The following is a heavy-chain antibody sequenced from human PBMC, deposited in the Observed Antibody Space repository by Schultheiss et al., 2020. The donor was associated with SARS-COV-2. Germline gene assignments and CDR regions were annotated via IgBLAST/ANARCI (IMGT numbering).Heavy chain of an antibody. D-gene: IGHD6-13*01. CDR2: ISGSGGST. Sequence: GGSLRLSCVDSGRTFSSYEMNWVRQAPGKGPEWVSAISGSGGSTYYADSVKGRFTISRDNSKNTLYLQMNSLRAEDTAVYYCAKSSIAAAGTGTGYDYWGQGTLVTVSS. J-gene: IGHJ4*02. CDR1: GRTFSSYE. CDR3: AKSSIAAAGTGTGYDY. V-gene: IGHV3-23*01.